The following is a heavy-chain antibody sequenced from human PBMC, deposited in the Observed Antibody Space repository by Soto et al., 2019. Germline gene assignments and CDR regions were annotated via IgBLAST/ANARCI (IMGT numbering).Heavy chain of an antibody. Sequence: LKISCKGVGYKFGSAWIGWVRQMPGKGLEWMGIIKPGTSDIRYSPSCRGHVTISADEAVSTAYLQWSSLKASDTAMYYCARQLSHICDSWGQGTLVTVSS. CDR1: GYKFGSAW. CDR2: IKPGTSDI. D-gene: IGHD3-3*02. V-gene: IGHV5-51*01. J-gene: IGHJ4*02. CDR3: ARQLSHICDS.